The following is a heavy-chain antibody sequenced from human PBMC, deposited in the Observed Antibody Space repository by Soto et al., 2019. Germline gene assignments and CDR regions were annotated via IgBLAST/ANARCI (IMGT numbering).Heavy chain of an antibody. V-gene: IGHV4-31*03. CDR2: ITYSGRT. CDR1: GDSINSGSDY. J-gene: IGHJ5*02. CDR3: ARARQVGPSSGRFDP. Sequence: TLSLTFSVNGDSINSGSDYWSWIRQSPGKGLEYIGYITYSGRTFYNPSLKSRVTMSVDTPKNQFSLEVRSVTAADTAVYYCARARQVGPSSGRFDPWGQGTLVTVSS.